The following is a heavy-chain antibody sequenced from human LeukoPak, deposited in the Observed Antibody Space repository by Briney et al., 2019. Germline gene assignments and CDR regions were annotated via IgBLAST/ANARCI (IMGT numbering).Heavy chain of an antibody. Sequence: GGSLRLSCVASGFTYSDYWMSWVRQGPGKGLEWVATIKGDGSVKNYVDSVKGRFTISRDNAKNSVFLQMDSLRVEDTALYYCAKDQRWESPHYLDSWGQGTLVTVSS. CDR2: IKGDGSVK. CDR1: GFTYSDYW. D-gene: IGHD1-26*01. V-gene: IGHV3-7*03. CDR3: AKDQRWESPHYLDS. J-gene: IGHJ4*02.